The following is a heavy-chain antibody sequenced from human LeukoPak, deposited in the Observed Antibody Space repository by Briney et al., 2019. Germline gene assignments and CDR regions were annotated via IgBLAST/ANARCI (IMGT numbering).Heavy chain of an antibody. Sequence: SQTLSLTCAISGDSVSSNSVTWNWIRQSPSRGLEWLGGTYYRSTWYNEYAVSVRGRITVNPDTSKNQFSLHLNSVTPEDTAVYYCARRLTQYDCFDPWGQGILVTVSS. CDR3: ARRLTQYDCFDP. D-gene: IGHD2-2*01. CDR1: GDSVSSNSVT. V-gene: IGHV6-1*01. CDR2: TYYRSTWYN. J-gene: IGHJ5*02.